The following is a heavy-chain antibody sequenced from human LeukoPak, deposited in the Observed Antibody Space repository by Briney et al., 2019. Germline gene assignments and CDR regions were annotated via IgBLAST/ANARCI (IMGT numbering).Heavy chain of an antibody. CDR1: GGSINSAGYD. D-gene: IGHD2-8*01. V-gene: IGHV4-31*03. CDR3: ASTYDYYYYMGV. J-gene: IGHJ6*03. Sequence: QPTETLSLACNVSGGSINSAGYDWSWIRQHPGKGLDRIGYIYYTGSTYYNPSLKSRLTMSLDKSTNQVSLKLNSVTAADTAVYYCASTYDYYYYMGVWGKGTTVAVSS. CDR2: IYYTGST.